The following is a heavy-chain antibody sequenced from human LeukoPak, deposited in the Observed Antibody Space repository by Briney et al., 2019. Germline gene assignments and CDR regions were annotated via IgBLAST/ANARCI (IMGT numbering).Heavy chain of an antibody. D-gene: IGHD4/OR15-4a*01. CDR1: DGSISGYS. J-gene: IGHJ5*02. CDR3: VRGPYGASISKWFDP. V-gene: IGHV4-59*01. CDR2: IYYSGDT. Sequence: SETPSLTCTVSDGSISGYSWSWIRQPPGKGLEWIGYIYYSGDTNYNPSLKNRVTLSVDTSRNQFSLQLSSVTTADTAVYYCVRGPYGASISKWFDPWGQGTLVIVSS.